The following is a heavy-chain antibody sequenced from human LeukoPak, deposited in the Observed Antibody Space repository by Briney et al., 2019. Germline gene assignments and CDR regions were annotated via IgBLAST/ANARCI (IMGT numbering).Heavy chain of an antibody. J-gene: IGHJ5*02. CDR3: ARVWGSSGNWFDP. CDR1: GDSVSSNSAT. Sequence: SQTLSLTCAISGDSVSSNSATWNWIRQSPSRGLEWLGRTYYKSKWYNDYAVSVKSRIAINPDTSKNQFSLQLNSVTPEDTAVYYCARVWGSSGNWFDPWGQGILVIVSS. D-gene: IGHD1-26*01. V-gene: IGHV6-1*01. CDR2: TYYKSKWYN.